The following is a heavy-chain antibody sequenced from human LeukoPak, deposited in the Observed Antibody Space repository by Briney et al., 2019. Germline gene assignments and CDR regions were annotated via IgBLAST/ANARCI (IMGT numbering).Heavy chain of an antibody. Sequence: PGGSLRLSCAVTGFTFSNEWMHWVRQAPGKGLEWVALINQDGSAKQYVDSVKGRFTISRDNAKNSVYLQINSLRVEDTAVYYCVRLPRSNSVYWGQGTLVTVSS. V-gene: IGHV3-7*01. D-gene: IGHD1-26*01. CDR2: INQDGSAK. J-gene: IGHJ4*02. CDR3: VRLPRSNSVY. CDR1: GFTFSNEW.